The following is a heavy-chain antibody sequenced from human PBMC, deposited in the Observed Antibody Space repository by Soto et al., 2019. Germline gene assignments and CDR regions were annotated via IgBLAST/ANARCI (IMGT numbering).Heavy chain of an antibody. CDR2: IYWDDDK. V-gene: IGHV2-5*05. CDR1: AFSLSTGGVG. CDR3: IQSRCGGDCLQSYASYYYSGMDV. D-gene: IGHD2-21*02. J-gene: IGHJ6*02. Sequence: QITLKESGPTLVKPTQTLTLTCTFSAFSLSTGGVGVGWIRQPPGKALEWLALIYWDDDKRSGPSLRSRLTITKDTSKNQVVLTMTNMDPVDTATYYCIQSRCGGDCLQSYASYYYSGMDVWGQGTTVTVSS.